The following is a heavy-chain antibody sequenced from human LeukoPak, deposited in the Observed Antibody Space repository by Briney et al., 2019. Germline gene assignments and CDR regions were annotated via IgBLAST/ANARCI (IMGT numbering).Heavy chain of an antibody. Sequence: SETLSLTCTVSGGSISSYYWSWIRQPPGKGLEWIGYIYYSGSTNYNPSLKSRVTISVDTSKNQFSLKLSSVTAADTAVYYCARASGYSSRGLYYWGQGTLVTVSS. CDR3: ARASGYSSRGLYY. CDR2: IYYSGST. CDR1: GGSISSYY. V-gene: IGHV4-59*01. D-gene: IGHD6-13*01. J-gene: IGHJ4*02.